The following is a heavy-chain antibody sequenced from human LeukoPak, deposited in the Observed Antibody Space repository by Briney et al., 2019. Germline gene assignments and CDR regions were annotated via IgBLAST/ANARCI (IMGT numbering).Heavy chain of an antibody. J-gene: IGHJ4*02. CDR2: ISSSSSYI. Sequence: GESLRLSCAASGFTFSSYSMNWVRQAPGKGLEWVSSISSSSSYIYYADSVKGRFTISRDDAKKSLYLQMNSLRAEDTAVYYCARRPTYFGWRPSESPSYFDFWGQGTLVTVSS. V-gene: IGHV3-21*04. D-gene: IGHD3-9*01. CDR1: GFTFSSYS. CDR3: ARRPTYFGWRPSESPSYFDF.